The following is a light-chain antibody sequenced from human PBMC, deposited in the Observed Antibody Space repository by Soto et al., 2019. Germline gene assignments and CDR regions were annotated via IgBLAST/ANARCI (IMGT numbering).Light chain of an antibody. CDR3: QHYRTS. CDR1: QSVSSSY. Sequence: EIVLTQSPGTLSLSPGERATLSRRASQSVSSSYLAWYQQKPGQAPRQLIYGASSRATGIPDRFSGSGSGTDFTLTITRLEPEDFAVYYCQHYRTSFGGGTRVEIK. V-gene: IGKV3-20*01. J-gene: IGKJ4*01. CDR2: GAS.